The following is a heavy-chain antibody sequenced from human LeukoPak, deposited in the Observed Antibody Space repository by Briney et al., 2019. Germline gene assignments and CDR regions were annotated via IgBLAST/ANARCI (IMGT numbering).Heavy chain of an antibody. D-gene: IGHD6-19*01. J-gene: IGHJ4*02. CDR3: VRNLAVAGTCFDS. Sequence: GGSLRLSCAASGFTFRNYWMSWVRQAPATGLAWVANIKQDGSDRNYVASVRGRFTISRDNAESSLYLQMNSLRAEDTAVYYCVRNLAVAGTCFDSWGQGTLVTVSS. CDR2: IKQDGSDR. V-gene: IGHV3-7*03. CDR1: GFTFRNYW.